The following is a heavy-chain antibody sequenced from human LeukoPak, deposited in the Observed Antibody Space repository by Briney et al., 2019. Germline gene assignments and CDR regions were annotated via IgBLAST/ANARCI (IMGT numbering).Heavy chain of an antibody. V-gene: IGHV1-46*01. CDR2: INPSGGNT. Sequence: ASVKVSCKASGYTFTNYYMHWVRQAPGQGLEWMGIINPSGGNTRYAQKFQGRVTMTRDTSISTAYMELSRLRSDDTAVYYCARNRNTMVRGVIEPRDFQHWGQGTLVTVSS. D-gene: IGHD3-10*01. CDR3: ARNRNTMVRGVIEPRDFQH. J-gene: IGHJ1*01. CDR1: GYTFTNYY.